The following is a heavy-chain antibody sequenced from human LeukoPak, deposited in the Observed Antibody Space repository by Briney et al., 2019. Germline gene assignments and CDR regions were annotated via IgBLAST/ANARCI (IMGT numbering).Heavy chain of an antibody. J-gene: IGHJ5*02. Sequence: GGSLRLSCAASGFTFSSFAMSWVRQTPGKGLAWVSTINAAGDDTFYSASVKGRFTISRDNSRSTLYLQMNSLRAEDTAVYYCARWSHDSSGYYWISSWGQGTLVTVSS. D-gene: IGHD3-22*01. CDR3: ARWSHDSSGYYWISS. CDR1: GFTFSSFA. CDR2: INAAGDDT. V-gene: IGHV3-23*01.